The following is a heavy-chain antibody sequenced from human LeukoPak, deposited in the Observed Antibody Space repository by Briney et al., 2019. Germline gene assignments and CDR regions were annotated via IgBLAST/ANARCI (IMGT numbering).Heavy chain of an antibody. CDR2: ISPYNGQT. V-gene: IGHV1-18*01. CDR3: ARDHTGETFLDAFDI. CDR1: GCAFTVHG. D-gene: IGHD1-1*01. Sequence: ASVKVSCKSSGCAFTVHGISWVRQAPGQGLEWMGWISPYNGQTKFAQKFQGRVTLTIGTYRSIVYMEVKSLRSDDTAVYYCARDHTGETFLDAFDIWGQGTMVTVAS. J-gene: IGHJ3*02.